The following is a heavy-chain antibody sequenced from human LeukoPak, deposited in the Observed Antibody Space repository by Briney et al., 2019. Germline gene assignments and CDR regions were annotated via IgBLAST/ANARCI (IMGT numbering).Heavy chain of an antibody. J-gene: IGHJ6*02. Sequence: GVSLRLFCAPSRFTFSIYWMHWVRQAPGKGLEWVSRINPDGITATCADSVKGRFTISRNNAKNTLFLQMNSLRAEDTAVYYCARDYYYGMDVWGQGTTITVSS. V-gene: IGHV3-74*01. CDR3: ARDYYYGMDV. CDR2: INPDGITA. CDR1: RFTFSIYW.